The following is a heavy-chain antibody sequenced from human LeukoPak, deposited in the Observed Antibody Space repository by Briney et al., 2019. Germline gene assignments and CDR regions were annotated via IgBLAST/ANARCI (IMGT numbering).Heavy chain of an antibody. V-gene: IGHV5-51*01. CDR3: ARSLDYYYYGMDV. CDR1: GYSFTSYW. Sequence: GESLKISCKGSGYSFTSYWIGWVRQMPGEGLEWMGIIFPGDSDTRYSPSFQGQVTISADKSISTAYLQWSSLKASDTAMYYCARSLDYYYYGMDVWGQGTTVTVSS. CDR2: IFPGDSDT. J-gene: IGHJ6*02.